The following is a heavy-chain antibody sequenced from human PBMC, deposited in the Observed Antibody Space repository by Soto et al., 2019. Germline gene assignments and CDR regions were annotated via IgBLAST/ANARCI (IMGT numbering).Heavy chain of an antibody. CDR1: GFTFSDYY. V-gene: IGHV3-11*05. CDR2: ISSSSSYT. CDR3: ARVVAVAGHYNCFDP. D-gene: IGHD6-19*01. Sequence: QVQLVESGGGLVKPGGSLRLSCAASGFTFSDYYMSWIRQAPGKGLEWVSYISSSSSYTNYADSVKGRFTISRDNAKNSLILQMNSLRAEDTAVYYCARVVAVAGHYNCFDPWGQGTLVTVSA. J-gene: IGHJ5*02.